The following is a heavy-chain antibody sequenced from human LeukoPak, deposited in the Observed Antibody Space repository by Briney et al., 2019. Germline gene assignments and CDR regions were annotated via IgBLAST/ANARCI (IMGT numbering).Heavy chain of an antibody. CDR3: ARSYYYGSGSYLYYYYYMDV. CDR1: GYTFTSYG. CDR2: INPNSGGT. D-gene: IGHD3-10*01. J-gene: IGHJ6*03. Sequence: ASVKVSCKASGYTFTSYGISWVRQAPGQGLEWMGWINPNSGGTNYAQKFQGRVTMTRDTSISTAYMELSSLRSEDTAVYYCARSYYYGSGSYLYYYYYMDVWGKGTTVTVSS. V-gene: IGHV1-2*02.